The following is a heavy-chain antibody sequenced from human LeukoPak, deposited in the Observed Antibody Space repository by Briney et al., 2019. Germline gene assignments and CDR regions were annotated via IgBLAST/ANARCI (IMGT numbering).Heavy chain of an antibody. CDR2: IKSKTDGGTT. V-gene: IGHV3-15*01. CDR1: GFTFSNAW. CDR3: TTDRGDSDAFDI. Sequence: GGSLRLSCAASGFTFSNAWMSWVRQAPGKGLEWVGRIKSKTDGGTTDYAAPVKGRFTISRDDSKNTLYLQMNSLKTEDTAVYYRTTDRGDSDAFDIWGQGTMVTVSS. D-gene: IGHD3-10*01. J-gene: IGHJ3*02.